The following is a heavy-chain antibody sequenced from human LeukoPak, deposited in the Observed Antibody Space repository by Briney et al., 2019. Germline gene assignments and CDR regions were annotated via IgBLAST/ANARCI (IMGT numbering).Heavy chain of an antibody. D-gene: IGHD6-13*01. V-gene: IGHV4-59*01. CDR1: GGSISSYY. J-gene: IGHJ4*02. Sequence: SETQSLSCTVSGGSISSYYWSWIRQPPGKGLEWIGYIYYSGSTNYNPSLKSRVTISVDTSKNQFSLKLSSVTAADTAVYYCARVGGSSWRYFDYWGQGTLVTVSS. CDR2: IYYSGST. CDR3: ARVGGSSWRYFDY.